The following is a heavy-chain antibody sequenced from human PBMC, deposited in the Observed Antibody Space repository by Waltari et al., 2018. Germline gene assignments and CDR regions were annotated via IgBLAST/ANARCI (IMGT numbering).Heavy chain of an antibody. D-gene: IGHD3-22*01. CDR2: IYYSGST. CDR1: GGSISSSY. CDR3: ARGFSGDSSGYYYKQRNDAFDI. J-gene: IGHJ3*02. Sequence: QVQLQESGPGLVKPSETLSLTCTVSGGSISSSYWSWIRQPPGKGQEWIGYIYYSGSTNYNPSLKSRVTISVDTSKNQFSLKLSSVTAADTAVYYCARGFSGDSSGYYYKQRNDAFDIWGQGTMVTVSS. V-gene: IGHV4-59*01.